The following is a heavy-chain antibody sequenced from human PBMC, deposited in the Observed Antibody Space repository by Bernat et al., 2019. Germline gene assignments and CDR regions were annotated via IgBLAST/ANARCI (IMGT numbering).Heavy chain of an antibody. Sequence: EVQLVESGGGLVQPGGSLRLSCAASGFTFSSYSMNWVRQAPGKGLEWVSYISSSSSTIYYADSGKGRFTISRDNAKNSLYLQMNSLRAEDTAVYYCAREEAYYYYGMDVWGQGTTVTVSS. J-gene: IGHJ6*02. CDR2: ISSSSSTI. V-gene: IGHV3-48*01. CDR1: GFTFSSYS. CDR3: AREEAYYYYGMDV.